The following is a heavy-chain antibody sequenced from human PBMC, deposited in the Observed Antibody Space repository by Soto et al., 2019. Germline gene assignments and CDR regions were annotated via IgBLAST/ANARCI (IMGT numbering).Heavy chain of an antibody. D-gene: IGHD1-7*01. V-gene: IGHV4-34*01. CDR3: ASSTFDWNYADYYYMDV. CDR1: GGSFSGYY. CDR2: INHSGST. J-gene: IGHJ6*03. Sequence: SETLSLTCAVYGGSFSGYYWSWIRQPPGKGLEWIGEINHSGSTNYNPSLKSRVTISVDTSKNQFSLKLSSVTAADTAVYYCASSTFDWNYADYYYMDVWGKGTTVTVSS.